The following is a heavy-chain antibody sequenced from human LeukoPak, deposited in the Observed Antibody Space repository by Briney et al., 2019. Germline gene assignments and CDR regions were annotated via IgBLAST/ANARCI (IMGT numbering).Heavy chain of an antibody. J-gene: IGHJ4*02. CDR1: GGSISSGGYS. CDR3: ARGYDSSGYYPYYFDY. CDR2: IYHSGST. D-gene: IGHD3-22*01. V-gene: IGHV4-30-2*01. Sequence: SQTLSLTCAVSGGSISSGGYSWSWIRQPPGKGLEWIGYIYHSGSTYYNPSLKSRVTISVDRSKNQFSLKLSSVTAADTAVYYCARGYDSSGYYPYYFDYRGQGTLVTVSS.